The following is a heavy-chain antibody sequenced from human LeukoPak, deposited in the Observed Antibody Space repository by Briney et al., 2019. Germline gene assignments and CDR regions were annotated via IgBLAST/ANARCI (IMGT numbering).Heavy chain of an antibody. CDR3: VRDETLWTLDW. Sequence: GSLRLSCTASGSTFSGHWIHWVRQPPGMGLVWVSRINERGTDSMYAESVKGRFTISRDNAKNTVYLQMNSLRAEDTAVYYCVRDETLWTLDWWGQGTLVSVSS. D-gene: IGHD1-1*01. J-gene: IGHJ4*02. CDR1: GSTFSGHW. CDR2: INERGTDS. V-gene: IGHV3-74*03.